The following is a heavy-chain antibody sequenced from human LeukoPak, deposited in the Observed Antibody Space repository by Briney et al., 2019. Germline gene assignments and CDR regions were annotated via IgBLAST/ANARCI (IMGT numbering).Heavy chain of an antibody. CDR2: IYYSGST. J-gene: IGHJ4*02. Sequence: SETLSLTCTVSGGSNSSYYWSWIRQPPGKGLEWIGYIYYSGSTNYNPSLKSRVTISVDTSKNQFSLKLSSVTAADTAVYYCARTVAVAGSETIDYWGQGTLVTVSS. CDR1: GGSNSSYY. V-gene: IGHV4-59*01. CDR3: ARTVAVAGSETIDY. D-gene: IGHD6-19*01.